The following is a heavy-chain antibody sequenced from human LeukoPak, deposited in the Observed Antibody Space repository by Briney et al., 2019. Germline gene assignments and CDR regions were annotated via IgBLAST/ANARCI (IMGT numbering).Heavy chain of an antibody. CDR1: GGSISSSSYY. J-gene: IGHJ4*02. Sequence: PSETLSLTCTVSGGSISSSSYYWGWIRQPPGKGLEWIGSIYYSGSTYYNPSLKSRVTISVDTSKNQFSLKLSSVTAADTAVYYCARFPRYSGYMGGGPVYWGQGTLVTVSS. CDR3: ARFPRYSGYMGGGPVY. V-gene: IGHV4-39*07. D-gene: IGHD5-12*01. CDR2: IYYSGST.